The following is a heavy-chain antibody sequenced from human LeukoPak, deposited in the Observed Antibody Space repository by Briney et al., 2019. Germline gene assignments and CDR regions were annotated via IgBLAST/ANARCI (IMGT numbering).Heavy chain of an antibody. CDR3: ARAPIVGATFHGMDA. J-gene: IGHJ6*02. CDR2: IGTAGDT. D-gene: IGHD1-26*01. CDR1: GFTFSSYD. V-gene: IGHV3-13*01. Sequence: GGSLRLSCAASGFTFSSYDMHWVRQATGKGLEWVSAIGTAGDTYYPGSVKGRFTISRENAKNSLYLQMNSLRAGDTAVYYCARAPIVGATFHGMDAWGQGTTVTVSS.